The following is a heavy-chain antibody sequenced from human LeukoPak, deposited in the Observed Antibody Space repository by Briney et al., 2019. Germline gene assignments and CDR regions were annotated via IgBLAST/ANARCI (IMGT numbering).Heavy chain of an antibody. CDR2: MYYSGST. CDR3: ARGLMMAVAGRGEFHY. Sequence: ADTLSLTCIVSGGSISSYYWSWIRQPPGKGLEWIGYMYYSGSTNYNPSLKSRVTISVDTSKNQFSLKLSSVTAADTAVYYCARGLMMAVAGRGEFHYWGQGTLVTVSS. J-gene: IGHJ4*02. V-gene: IGHV4-59*07. CDR1: GGSISSYY. D-gene: IGHD6-13*01.